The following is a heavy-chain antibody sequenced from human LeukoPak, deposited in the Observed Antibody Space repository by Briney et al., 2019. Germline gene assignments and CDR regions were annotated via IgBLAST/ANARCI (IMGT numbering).Heavy chain of an antibody. V-gene: IGHV3-23*01. CDR3: ARGGFVAVAGDY. CDR1: GFTFSSYG. CDR2: ISGSGGST. Sequence: GGSLRLSCAASGFTFSSYGMSWVRQAPGKGLEWVSAISGSGGSTYYADSVKGRFTISRDNAKNSLYLQMNSLRAEDTAVYYCARGGFVAVAGDYWGQGTLVTVSS. J-gene: IGHJ4*02. D-gene: IGHD6-19*01.